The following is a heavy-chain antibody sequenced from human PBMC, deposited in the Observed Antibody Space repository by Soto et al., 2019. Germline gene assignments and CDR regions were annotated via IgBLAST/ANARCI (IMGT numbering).Heavy chain of an antibody. CDR2: ISNSGSEI. Sequence: GASVKVSCKASGYTFTSYGMSWVRQAPGKGLEWVSSISNSGSEIFYAASVKGRFTISRDNSKNTLYLQMNSLRAEDTAVYYCAKDDYYDSSGYYNPHLFDYWGQGTLVTVSS. CDR1: GYTFTSYG. J-gene: IGHJ4*02. D-gene: IGHD3-22*01. V-gene: IGHV3-23*01. CDR3: AKDDYYDSSGYYNPHLFDY.